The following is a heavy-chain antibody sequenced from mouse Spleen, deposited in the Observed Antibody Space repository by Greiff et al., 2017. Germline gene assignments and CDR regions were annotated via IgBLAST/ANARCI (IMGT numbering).Heavy chain of an antibody. CDR1: GYTFTDYN. CDR2: INPNNGGT. V-gene: IGHV1-18*01. CDR3: ARWNDYDVYFDY. D-gene: IGHD2-4*01. J-gene: IGHJ2*01. Sequence: VQLKESGPELVKPGASVKIPCKASGYTFTDYNMDWVKQSHGKSLEWIGDINPNNGGTIYNQKFKGKATLTVDKSSSTAYMELRSLTSEDTAVFYCARWNDYDVYFDYWGQGTTLTVSS.